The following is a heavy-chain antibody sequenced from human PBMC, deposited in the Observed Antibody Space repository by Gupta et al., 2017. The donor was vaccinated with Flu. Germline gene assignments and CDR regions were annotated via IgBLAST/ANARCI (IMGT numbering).Heavy chain of an antibody. V-gene: IGHV3-7*04. CDR3: ARDMTAILNWFDP. Sequence: EVQLVESGGGLVQPGGSLRLSCAASGFTFSSYWLSWVRQAPGKGLEWVANIKQDGSEKYYVDSVKGRFTISRDNAKNSLYLQMNSLRAEDTAVYYCARDMTAILNWFDPWGQGTLVTVSS. D-gene: IGHD5-18*01. CDR1: GFTFSSYW. J-gene: IGHJ5*02. CDR2: IKQDGSEK.